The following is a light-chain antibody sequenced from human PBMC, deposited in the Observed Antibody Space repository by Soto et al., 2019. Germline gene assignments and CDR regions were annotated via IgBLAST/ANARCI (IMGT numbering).Light chain of an antibody. CDR1: VRANKY. Sequence: SSELTQPSSVSGSPGQTVRITCSGDVRANKYARWFQQKPGQAPVLVIYKDSERPSGLPERFSGSSSGTTVTLTISGAQVEDEADYYCYSAADNNLVFGGGTKLTVL. CDR3: YSAADNNLV. V-gene: IGLV3-27*01. CDR2: KDS. J-gene: IGLJ2*01.